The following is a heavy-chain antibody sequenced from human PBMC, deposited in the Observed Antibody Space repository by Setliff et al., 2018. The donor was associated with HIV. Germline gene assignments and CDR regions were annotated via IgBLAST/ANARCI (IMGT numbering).Heavy chain of an antibody. Sequence: PSETLSLTCAVYGGSFSGFYWSWFRQPPGKGLDWIGEINHSGGTNYSPSLKSRVTISIDTSKKQFSLKLTSVTAADTALYYCARGPPRTSAYSRYYYYYMDVWGKGTTVTVSS. V-gene: IGHV4-34*01. CDR1: GGSFSGFY. D-gene: IGHD2-21*01. CDR3: ARGPPRTSAYSRYYYYYMDV. J-gene: IGHJ6*03. CDR2: INHSGGT.